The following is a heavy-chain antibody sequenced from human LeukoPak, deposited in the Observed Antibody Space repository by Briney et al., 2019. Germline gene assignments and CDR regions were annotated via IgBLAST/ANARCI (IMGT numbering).Heavy chain of an antibody. CDR1: GYTLTDYY. Sequence: GASVKVSCKASGYTLTDYYMHWVRQAPGQGLEWMGRIIPILGIANYAQKFQGRVTITADKSTSTAYMELSSLRSEDTAVYYCAATPRAVVVTALDLDYWGQGTLVTVSS. CDR3: AATPRAVVVTALDLDY. J-gene: IGHJ4*02. CDR2: IIPILGIA. V-gene: IGHV1-69*02. D-gene: IGHD2-21*02.